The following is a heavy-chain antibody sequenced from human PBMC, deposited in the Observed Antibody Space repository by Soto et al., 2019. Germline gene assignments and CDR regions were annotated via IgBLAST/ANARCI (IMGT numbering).Heavy chain of an antibody. J-gene: IGHJ4*02. CDR1: GGSISSGGYY. CDR3: ARAPSVVPAAEGFDY. D-gene: IGHD2-2*01. Sequence: PSETLSLTCTVSGGSISSGGYYWSWIRQHPGKGLEWIGYIYYSGSTYYNPSLKSRVTISVDTSKNQFSLKLSSVTAADTAVYYCARAPSVVPAAEGFDYWGQGTLVTVSS. V-gene: IGHV4-31*03. CDR2: IYYSGST.